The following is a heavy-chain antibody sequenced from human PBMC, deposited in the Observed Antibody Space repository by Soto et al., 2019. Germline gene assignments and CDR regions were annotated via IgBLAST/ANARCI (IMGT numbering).Heavy chain of an antibody. CDR1: GYTFTIYG. J-gene: IGHJ4*02. CDR3: TSCVSFCSGGNSYPQFDY. V-gene: IGHV1-18*01. CDR2: ISAYSGNT. D-gene: IGHD2-15*01. Sequence: QVQLVQSGAEVKKPGASVKVSCKASGYTFTIYGVSWVRQAPGQGLEWMGWISAYSGNTNYAQKFQDRVTMTTDASPSTAYMELSSLRSDDATIYYCTSCVSFCSGGNSYPQFDYWGQGTLVTVSS.